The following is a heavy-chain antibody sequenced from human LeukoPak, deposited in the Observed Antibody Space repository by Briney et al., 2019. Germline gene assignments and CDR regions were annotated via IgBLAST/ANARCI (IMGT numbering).Heavy chain of an antibody. CDR2: VSYDGGSK. CDR3: ARVKGGIAAAGNYFDY. CDR1: GFAFSSYA. D-gene: IGHD6-13*01. V-gene: IGHV3-30-3*01. J-gene: IGHJ4*02. Sequence: TGRSLRLSCAASGFAFSSYAMHWVRQGPGKGLEWVALVSYDGGSKYYADSVKGRITISRYNSKNTLHLQMNSLRTEDTAVYYCARVKGGIAAAGNYFDYWGQGTLVTVSS.